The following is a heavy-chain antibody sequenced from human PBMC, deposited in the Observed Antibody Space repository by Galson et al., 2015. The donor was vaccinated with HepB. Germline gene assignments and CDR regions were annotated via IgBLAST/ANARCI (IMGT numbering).Heavy chain of an antibody. CDR3: ARGDDSSGYRLDP. J-gene: IGHJ5*02. V-gene: IGHV4-30-4*01. Sequence: TLSLTCTVSGGSISSGDYYWSWIRQPPGKGLEWIGYIYYSGSTYYNPSLKSRVTISVDTSKNQFSLKLSSVTAADTAVYYCARGDDSSGYRLDPWGQGTLVTVSS. D-gene: IGHD3-22*01. CDR2: IYYSGST. CDR1: GGSISSGDYY.